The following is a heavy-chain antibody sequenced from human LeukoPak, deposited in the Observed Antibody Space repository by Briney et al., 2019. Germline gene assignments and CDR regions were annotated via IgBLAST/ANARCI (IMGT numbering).Heavy chain of an antibody. D-gene: IGHD5-12*01. CDR2: IRSKANSYAT. CDR3: TRQASGGGHI. J-gene: IGHJ4*02. Sequence: GGSLRLSCAASVFTFRCSAMHWVRQASGKGLEWVGRIRSKANSYATAYAASVKGRFTISRDDSKNTAYLQMNSLKTEEKAVYYCTRQASGGGHIWGQGTLVTVSS. CDR1: VFTFRCSA. V-gene: IGHV3-73*01.